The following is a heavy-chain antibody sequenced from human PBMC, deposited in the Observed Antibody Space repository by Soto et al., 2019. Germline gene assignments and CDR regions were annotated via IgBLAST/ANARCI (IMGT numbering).Heavy chain of an antibody. J-gene: IGHJ3*02. CDR2: IYYSGST. D-gene: IGHD6-6*01. CDR3: AGLNDIAARPDVVGAFDI. CDR1: GGSISSSSYY. V-gene: IGHV4-39*01. Sequence: SETLSLTCTVSGGSISSSSYYWGWIRQPPGKGLEWIGSIYYSGSTYYNPSLKSRVTISVDTSKNQFSLKLSSVTAADTAVYYCAGLNDIAARPDVVGAFDIWGQGTMVTVSS.